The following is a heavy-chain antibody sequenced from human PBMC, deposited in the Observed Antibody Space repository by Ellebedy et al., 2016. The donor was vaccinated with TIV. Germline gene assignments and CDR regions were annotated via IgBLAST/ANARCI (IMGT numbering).Heavy chain of an antibody. V-gene: IGHV3-23*01. D-gene: IGHD1-26*01. CDR2: ISGSGGST. J-gene: IGHJ4*02. Sequence: GESLKISXAASGFTFSSYAMSWVRQAPGKGLEWVSAISGSGGSTYYADSVKGRFTISRDNSKNTLYLQMNSLRAEDTAVYYCAKGRRWGATYDYWGQGTLVTVSS. CDR3: AKGRRWGATYDY. CDR1: GFTFSSYA.